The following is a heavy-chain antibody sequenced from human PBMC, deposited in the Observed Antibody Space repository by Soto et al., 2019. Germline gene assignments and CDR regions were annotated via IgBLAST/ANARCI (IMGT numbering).Heavy chain of an antibody. CDR2: INHSGSI. Sequence: PSETLSLTCAVYGGSVGGYYWGWVRQPPGKGLEWIGEINHSGSITYAPSLKSRVTMSVDTSKNQFSLRLNSVTAADTAVYYCARGEVTTGVFWGQGTQVTVSS. J-gene: IGHJ4*02. D-gene: IGHD4-17*01. CDR1: GGSVGGYY. V-gene: IGHV4-34*01. CDR3: ARGEVTTGVF.